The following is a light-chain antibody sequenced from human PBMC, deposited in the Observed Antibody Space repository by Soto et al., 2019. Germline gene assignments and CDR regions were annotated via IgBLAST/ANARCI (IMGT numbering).Light chain of an antibody. CDR2: GAS. Sequence: EIVMTQSPATLSVSPGERATLSCRASQSVSNNLAWYQQKPGQAPRLLIYGASTRATGIPARFSGSGSGTEFTLTISRLHSEDFAVYYCQRYNNWPPWTFGQGTKVEIK. V-gene: IGKV3-15*01. CDR3: QRYNNWPPWT. CDR1: QSVSNN. J-gene: IGKJ1*01.